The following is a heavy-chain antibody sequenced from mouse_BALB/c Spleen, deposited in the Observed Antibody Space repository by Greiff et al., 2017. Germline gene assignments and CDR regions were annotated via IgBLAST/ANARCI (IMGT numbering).Heavy chain of an antibody. J-gene: IGHJ4*01. Sequence: DVHLVESGGGLVKPGGSLKLSCAASGFTFSSYAMTWVRQTPEKRLEWVATISSGGSYTYYPDSVKGRFTISRDNAKNTLYLQMSSLRSEDTAMYYCARQDYGYWGQGTSVTVSS. V-gene: IGHV5-9-3*01. CDR1: GFTFSSYA. CDR2: ISSGGSYT. CDR3: ARQDYGY. D-gene: IGHD1-1*01.